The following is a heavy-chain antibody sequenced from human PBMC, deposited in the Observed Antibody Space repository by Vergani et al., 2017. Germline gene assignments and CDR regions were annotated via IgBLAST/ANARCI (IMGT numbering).Heavy chain of an antibody. CDR3: AKDMIGVGATTLDY. D-gene: IGHD1-26*01. Sequence: QVQLVESGGGLVQPGGSLRLSCAASGFTFSSYAMHWVRQAPGKGLEWVAFIRYDGSNKYYADSVKGRFTISRDNSKNTLYLQMNSLRAEDTAVYYCAKDMIGVGATTLDYWGQGTLVTVSS. CDR2: IRYDGSNK. V-gene: IGHV3-30*02. CDR1: GFTFSSYA. J-gene: IGHJ4*02.